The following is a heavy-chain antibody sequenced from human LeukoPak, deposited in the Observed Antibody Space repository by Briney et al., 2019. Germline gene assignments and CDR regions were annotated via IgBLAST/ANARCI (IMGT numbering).Heavy chain of an antibody. CDR3: ARDRGYGYWALFDY. J-gene: IGHJ4*02. D-gene: IGHD5-18*01. CDR1: GFTFSSYA. CDR2: ISYDGSNK. Sequence: GGSLRLSCAASGFTFSSYAMHWVRQAPGKGLEWVAVISYDGSNKYYADSVKGRFTIPRDNSKNTLYLQMISLRAEDTAVYYCARDRGYGYWALFDYWGQGTLVTVSS. V-gene: IGHV3-30-3*01.